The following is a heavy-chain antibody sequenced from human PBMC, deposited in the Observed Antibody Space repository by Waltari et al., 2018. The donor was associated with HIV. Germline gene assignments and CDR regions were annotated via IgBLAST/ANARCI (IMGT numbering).Heavy chain of an antibody. CDR2: ISYDGSNK. CDR3: ARDPQYCSSTSCSYYFDY. CDR1: GFTFSSYA. Sequence: QVQLVESGGGVVQPGRSLRLSCAASGFTFSSYAMHWVCQAPGKGLEWVAVISYDGSNKYYADSVKGRFTISRDNSKNTLYLQMNSLRAEDTAVYYCARDPQYCSSTSCSYYFDYWGQGTLVTVSS. D-gene: IGHD2-2*01. J-gene: IGHJ4*02. V-gene: IGHV3-30-3*01.